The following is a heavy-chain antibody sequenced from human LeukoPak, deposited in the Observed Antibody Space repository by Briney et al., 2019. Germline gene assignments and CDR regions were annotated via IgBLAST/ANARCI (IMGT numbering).Heavy chain of an antibody. J-gene: IGHJ4*02. CDR1: GYRFTSYW. CDR3: ARRRGYSYGPFDY. D-gene: IGHD5-18*01. V-gene: IGHV5-51*01. Sequence: GESLKISCKGSGYRFTSYWISWVRQMPGKGLEWMGIIYPGDSDTRYSPSFQGQVTISADKSISTAYLQWSSLKASDTAMYYCARRRGYSYGPFDYWGQGTLVTVSS. CDR2: IYPGDSDT.